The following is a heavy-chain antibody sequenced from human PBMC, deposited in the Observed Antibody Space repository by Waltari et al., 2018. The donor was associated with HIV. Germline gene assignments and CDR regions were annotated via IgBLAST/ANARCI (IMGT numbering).Heavy chain of an antibody. CDR1: GGTVSSHA. J-gene: IGHJ5*02. CDR2: LIPLFGTV. V-gene: IGHV1-69*01. Sequence: QVQLGQSGAEVKKPGSSVKVSCKSSGGTVSSHAVSGVRQTPGQGLEWMGGLIPLFGTVHYAQKFQGRVTITADGSTSTVYMELSSLRSEDTAVYYCARDKAHNDVWSGYVSWGQGTLVTVSS. CDR3: ARDKAHNDVWSGYVS. D-gene: IGHD3-3*01.